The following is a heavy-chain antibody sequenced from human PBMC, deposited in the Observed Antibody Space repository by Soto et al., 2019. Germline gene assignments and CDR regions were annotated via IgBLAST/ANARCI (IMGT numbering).Heavy chain of an antibody. V-gene: IGHV3-11*01. CDR1: GFTFSDYY. Sequence: GGSLRLSCAASGFTFSDYYMSWIRQAPGKGLEWVSYITSSGSTIYYADSVKGRFTISRDNAKNSLYLQMNSLRAEDTAVYYFARDGYYDFWSGPAYYYGMDVWGQGTTVTVSS. J-gene: IGHJ6*02. CDR3: ARDGYYDFWSGPAYYYGMDV. D-gene: IGHD3-3*01. CDR2: ITSSGSTI.